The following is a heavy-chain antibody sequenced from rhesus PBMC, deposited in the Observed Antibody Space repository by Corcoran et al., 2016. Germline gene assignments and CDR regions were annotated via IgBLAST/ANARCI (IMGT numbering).Heavy chain of an antibody. D-gene: IGHD3-3*01. CDR1: GYSFTGSW. Sequence: EVQLVQSGAEVKRPGESLRISCKTSGYSFTGSWISWVRQMPGKSLEWMGMIYPGDSDTRYSPSFQGQVTISADKSISTAYLQWSSLKASDTATYYCAKDNPGWTGYYFYWGQGVLVTVSS. V-gene: IGHV5-43*01. CDR3: AKDNPGWTGYYFY. J-gene: IGHJ4*01. CDR2: IYPGDSDT.